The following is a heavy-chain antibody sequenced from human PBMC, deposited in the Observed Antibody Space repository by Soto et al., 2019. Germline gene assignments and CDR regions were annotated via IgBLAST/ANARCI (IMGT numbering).Heavy chain of an antibody. D-gene: IGHD6-19*01. CDR2: ISGSGDKT. CDR1: GFTFRSYA. CDR3: AKERPGAWSFFAY. J-gene: IGHJ4*02. Sequence: PGGPLRLSCAASGFTFRSYAIHWVRQAPGKGLEWVSTISGSGDKTYYADSVKGRFTISRDNSKNTLYLQMNSLRAEDTALYYCAKERPGAWSFFAYWGQGTLVTVSS. V-gene: IGHV3-23*01.